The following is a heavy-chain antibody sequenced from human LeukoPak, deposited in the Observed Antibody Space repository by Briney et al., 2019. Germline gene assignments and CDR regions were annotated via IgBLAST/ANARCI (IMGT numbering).Heavy chain of an antibody. D-gene: IGHD3-22*01. V-gene: IGHV3-66*01. CDR3: AKDRGRYYDSSGYYWGYYFDS. J-gene: IGHJ4*02. Sequence: GGSLRLSCAASGFTFSSYAMSWVRQAPGKGLEWVSVIYSGGSTYYADSVKGRFTISRDNSKNTLYLQMNSLRAEDTAVYYCAKDRGRYYDSSGYYWGYYFDSWGQGILVTVST. CDR1: GFTFSSYA. CDR2: IYSGGST.